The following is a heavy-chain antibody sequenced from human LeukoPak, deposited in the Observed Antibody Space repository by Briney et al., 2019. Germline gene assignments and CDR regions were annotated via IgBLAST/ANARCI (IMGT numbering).Heavy chain of an antibody. J-gene: IGHJ4*02. CDR1: GYSFSNYW. D-gene: IGHD3-10*01. Sequence: GESLKISCKGSGYSFSNYWIGWVRQMPGKGLEWMGIIYPGDSHTRYSPSFQGQVTISADKSISTAYLQWSSLKASDTAMFYCARLSLRLGSPFDCWGQGTLVTVSS. CDR2: IYPGDSHT. V-gene: IGHV5-51*01. CDR3: ARLSLRLGSPFDC.